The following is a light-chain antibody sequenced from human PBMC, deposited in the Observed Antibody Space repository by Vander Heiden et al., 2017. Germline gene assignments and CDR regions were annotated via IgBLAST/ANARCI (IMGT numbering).Light chain of an antibody. V-gene: IGLV1-47*01. CDR1: SSNIGSNY. CDR3: AAWDDSLTATV. J-gene: IGLJ3*02. CDR2: RNN. Sequence: QSVLTQPPSPSGTPGQRVTISCSGSSSNIGSNYVYWYQQHPGTAPKLLIYRNNQRPSGVPDRFSGSKSGTSASLAISGLRSEDEADYYCAAWDDSLTATVFGGGTKLTVL.